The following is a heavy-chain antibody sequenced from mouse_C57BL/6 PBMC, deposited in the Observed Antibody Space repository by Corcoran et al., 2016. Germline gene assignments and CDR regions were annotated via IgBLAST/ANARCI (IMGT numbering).Heavy chain of an antibody. V-gene: IGHV8-12*01. Sequence: QVPLPSSFPFLLQSSQTLSLTCSFSGFSLSTSGMGVSWIRQPSGKGLEWLAHIYCDDDKRYNPSLKSRLTISKDTSRNQVFLKITSVDTADTATYYCARSDYGSSSYAMDYWGQGTSVTVSS. CDR3: ARSDYGSSSYAMDY. CDR2: IYCDDDK. J-gene: IGHJ4*01. D-gene: IGHD1-1*01. CDR1: GFSLSTSGMG.